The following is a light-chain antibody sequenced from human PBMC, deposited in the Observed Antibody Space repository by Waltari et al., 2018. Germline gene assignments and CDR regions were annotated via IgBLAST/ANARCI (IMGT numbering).Light chain of an antibody. CDR1: QTIFLF. CDR2: GAS. J-gene: IGKJ1*01. Sequence: DIQMPQSPSSLSASLGDRVTITCRASQTIFLFLNWYQQRPGKGPNLLIYGASILHSGVPSRFSGSGSGTDFTLTISNLQPEDVATYYCQESFTSPRTFGHGTKVEI. CDR3: QESFTSPRT. V-gene: IGKV1-39*01.